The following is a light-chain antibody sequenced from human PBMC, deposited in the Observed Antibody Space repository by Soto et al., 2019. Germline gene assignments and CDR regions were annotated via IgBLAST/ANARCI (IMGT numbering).Light chain of an antibody. Sequence: EIGMTESPVTLSGSPGESATLCCTASQFVSRNLACYQPKPVQAPRLPLYGASTRANGIPARFSGSGSGTEFTLTISNLQSEDFAVYVCQQYHNWPPITFGQGTRLEIK. V-gene: IGKV3D-15*01. CDR1: QFVSRN. CDR3: QQYHNWPPIT. J-gene: IGKJ5*01. CDR2: GAS.